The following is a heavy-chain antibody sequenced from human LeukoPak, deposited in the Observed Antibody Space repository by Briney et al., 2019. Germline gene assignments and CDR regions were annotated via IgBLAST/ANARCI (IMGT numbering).Heavy chain of an antibody. D-gene: IGHD3-3*01. Sequence: SETLSLTCTVSGGSISSYYWSWIRQPAGKGLEWIGRIYTSGSTNYNPSLKSRVTMSVDTSKNQFSLKLSSVTAADTAVYYCARSLRFSTGGPGAFDIWGQGTMVTVSS. J-gene: IGHJ3*02. CDR2: IYTSGST. CDR1: GGSISSYY. V-gene: IGHV4-4*07. CDR3: ARSLRFSTGGPGAFDI.